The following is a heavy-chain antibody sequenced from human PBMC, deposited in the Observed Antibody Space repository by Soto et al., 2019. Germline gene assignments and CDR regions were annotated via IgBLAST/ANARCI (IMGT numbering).Heavy chain of an antibody. V-gene: IGHV3-48*02. D-gene: IGHD2-15*01. Sequence: GGSLRLSCAASGFTFSSYSMNWVRQAPGKGLEWVSYISSSRSTIYYTDSMKGRLTISRDNAKNSLYLQMNSLRDEDTAVYYCARDVTVYCSGGSCSPLGGMDVWGQGTTVTVSS. CDR2: ISSSRSTI. J-gene: IGHJ6*02. CDR1: GFTFSSYS. CDR3: ARDVTVYCSGGSCSPLGGMDV.